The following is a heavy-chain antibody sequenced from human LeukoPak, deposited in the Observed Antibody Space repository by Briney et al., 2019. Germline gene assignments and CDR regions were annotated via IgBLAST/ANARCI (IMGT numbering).Heavy chain of an antibody. D-gene: IGHD1-26*01. CDR1: GFTFSSYG. CDR3: AKDRLSGSYYDGAFDI. CDR2: ISYDGSNK. J-gene: IGHJ3*02. Sequence: GGSLRLSCAASGFTFSSYGMHWVRQAPGKGLEWVTVISYDGSNKYYADSVKGRFTISRDNSKNTLYLQMNSLRAEDTAVYYCAKDRLSGSYYDGAFDIWGQGTMVTVSS. V-gene: IGHV3-30*18.